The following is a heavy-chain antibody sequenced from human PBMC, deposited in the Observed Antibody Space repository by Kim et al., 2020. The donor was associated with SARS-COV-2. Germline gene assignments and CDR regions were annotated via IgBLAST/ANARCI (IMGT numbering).Heavy chain of an antibody. CDR2: MNPNSGNT. D-gene: IGHD3-10*01. Sequence: ASVKVSCKASGYTFTSYDINWVRQATGQGLEWMGWMNPNSGNTGYAQKFQGRVTMTRNTSISTAYMELSSLRSEDTAVYYCARGVNLGLWFGELLWFDPWGQGTLVTVSS. CDR1: GYTFTSYD. CDR3: ARGVNLGLWFGELLWFDP. J-gene: IGHJ5*02. V-gene: IGHV1-8*01.